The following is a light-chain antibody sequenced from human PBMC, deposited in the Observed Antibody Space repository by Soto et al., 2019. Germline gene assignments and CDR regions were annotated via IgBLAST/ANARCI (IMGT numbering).Light chain of an antibody. CDR2: DAS. CDR1: QSVRSNY. CDR3: QQYGTSPFT. Sequence: EIVLTQSPATLSLSPGERATLSCGASQSVRSNYVAWFQQKPGLAPRLLIYDASSRATGIPDRFRGSGSGTDFTLTISRLQPEDFVVYYYQQYGTSPFTFGPGTKVYIK. J-gene: IGKJ3*01. V-gene: IGKV3D-20*01.